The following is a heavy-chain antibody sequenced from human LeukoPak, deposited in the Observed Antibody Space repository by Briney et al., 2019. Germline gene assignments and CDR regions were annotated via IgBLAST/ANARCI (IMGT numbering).Heavy chain of an antibody. CDR1: GFTFSSYA. CDR3: ARSLARKQPKDVSGGSCYSPYSCYYYYMDV. CDR2: ISSNGGST. J-gene: IGHJ6*03. Sequence: GGSLRLSCAAYGFTFSSYAMHWVRQAPGKGLEYVSAISSNGGSTYYANSVKDRFTIARENSKNTLYLKMGSLRAEDMAVYYCARSLARKQPKDVSGGSCYSPYSCYYYYMDVRGKGTTVTVSS. V-gene: IGHV3-64*01. D-gene: IGHD2-15*01.